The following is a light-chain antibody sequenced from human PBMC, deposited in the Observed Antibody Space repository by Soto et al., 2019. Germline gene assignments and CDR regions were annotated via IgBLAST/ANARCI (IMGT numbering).Light chain of an antibody. V-gene: IGKV3-15*01. CDR3: QQYGSSRIT. J-gene: IGKJ3*01. CDR1: QSVSSN. Sequence: EIMMTQSPATLSVSPGERATLSCRASQSVSSNLAWYQQKPGQAPRLLIYGASTRATGIPARFSGSGSGTEFTLTISSLQSEDFAVYYCQQYGSSRITFGPGTKVDI. CDR2: GAS.